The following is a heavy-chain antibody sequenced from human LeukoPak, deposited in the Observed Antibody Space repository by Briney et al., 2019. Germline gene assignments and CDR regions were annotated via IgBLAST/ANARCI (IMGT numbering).Heavy chain of an antibody. CDR3: AREGDEQQLAVYYFDY. J-gene: IGHJ4*02. V-gene: IGHV6-1*01. Sequence: SQTLSLTCAISGDSVSSNSAAWNWIRQSPSRGLEWLGRTYYRSKWYNDYAVSVKSRITINPDTSKNQFPLQLNSVTPEDTAVYYCAREGDEQQLAVYYFDYWGQGTLVTVSS. CDR2: TYYRSKWYN. D-gene: IGHD6-13*01. CDR1: GDSVSSNSAA.